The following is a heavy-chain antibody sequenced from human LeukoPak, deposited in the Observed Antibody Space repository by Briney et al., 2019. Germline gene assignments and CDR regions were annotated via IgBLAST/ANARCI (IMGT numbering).Heavy chain of an antibody. CDR1: GFTFSSYW. Sequence: GGSLRLSCAASGFTFSSYWMSWVRQAPGKGLEWVANIKQDGSEKDYVDSVKGRFTISRDNAKNSLYLQMNSLRAEDTAVYYCARDSSPQQQLVTASSLDYWGQGTLVTVSS. CDR3: ARDSSPQQQLVTASSLDY. J-gene: IGHJ4*02. D-gene: IGHD6-13*01. CDR2: IKQDGSEK. V-gene: IGHV3-7*01.